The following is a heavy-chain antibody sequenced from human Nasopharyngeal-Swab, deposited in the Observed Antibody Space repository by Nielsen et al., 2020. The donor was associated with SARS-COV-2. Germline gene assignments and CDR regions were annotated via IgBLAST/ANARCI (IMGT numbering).Heavy chain of an antibody. J-gene: IGHJ3*02. CDR2: ITPSSDGI. V-gene: IGHV3-48*02. CDR3: ARDWLTGNSIEALDI. CDR1: GFTFSSYT. Sequence: GGSLRLSCTASGFTFSSYTMYWVRQAPGKGLEYLSSITPSSDGIYCGDSVKGRFTISRDNARSSLYLQMNSLRDEDTAVYYCARDWLTGNSIEALDIWGQGTLVTVSS. D-gene: IGHD1-14*01.